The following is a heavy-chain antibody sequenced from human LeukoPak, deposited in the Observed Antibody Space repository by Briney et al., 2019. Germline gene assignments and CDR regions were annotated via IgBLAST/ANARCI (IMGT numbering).Heavy chain of an antibody. CDR2: IYYSGST. D-gene: IGHD3-10*01. J-gene: IGHJ4*02. V-gene: IGHV4-39*01. Sequence: SETLSLTCTVSGGSISSSSYYWGWIRQPPGKGLEWIGSIYYSGSTYYNPSLKSRVTISVDTSKNQFSLKLSSVTAAETAVYYCARRARGYYGSGKDYWGQGTLVTVSS. CDR1: GGSISSSSYY. CDR3: ARRARGYYGSGKDY.